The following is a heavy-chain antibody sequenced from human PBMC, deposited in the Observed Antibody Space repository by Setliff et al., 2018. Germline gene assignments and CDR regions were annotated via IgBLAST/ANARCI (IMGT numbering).Heavy chain of an antibody. CDR1: GGTFSDYY. CDR2: INHRGST. D-gene: IGHD6-6*01. V-gene: IGHV4-34*01. J-gene: IGHJ4*02. Sequence: SQTLSLTCAAYGGTFSDYYWTWIRQPPGKGLEWVGEINHRGSTTYNPSLKSRVTISVDTSKDQFSLKVISMTAADTAVYYCARGRNIAARLLDSWGQGTLVTVSS. CDR3: ARGRNIAARLLDS.